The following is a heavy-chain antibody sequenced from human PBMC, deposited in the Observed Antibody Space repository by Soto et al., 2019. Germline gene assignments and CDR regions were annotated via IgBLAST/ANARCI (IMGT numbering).Heavy chain of an antibody. V-gene: IGHV5-51*01. J-gene: IGHJ4*02. D-gene: IGHD3-10*01. CDR1: GYNFISYW. CDR2: IYLGDSDA. CDR3: ARQAYFGSGTYYSDY. Sequence: GESLKISCKASGYNFISYWIAWVRQMPGKGLEWMGIIYLGDSDATYSPSLEGQVTFSVDKSITTAYLQWISLKASDTAMYYCARQAYFGSGTYYSDYWGQGTQVTVSS.